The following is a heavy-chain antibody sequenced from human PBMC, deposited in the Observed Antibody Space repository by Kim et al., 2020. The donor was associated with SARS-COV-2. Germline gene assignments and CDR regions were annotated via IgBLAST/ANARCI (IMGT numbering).Heavy chain of an antibody. J-gene: IGHJ4*02. CDR3: VRAFLHPHEN. CDR1: GYTFTDYS. Sequence: ASVKVSCQASGYTFTDYSIHWVRQAPGQGLEWLGWINEGNGNRIYSQNFQGRVTFIRDTSANTMYMELSSLRSEDTAVYYCVRAFLHPHENWGQGTLVTV. CDR2: INEGNGNR. V-gene: IGHV1-3*01.